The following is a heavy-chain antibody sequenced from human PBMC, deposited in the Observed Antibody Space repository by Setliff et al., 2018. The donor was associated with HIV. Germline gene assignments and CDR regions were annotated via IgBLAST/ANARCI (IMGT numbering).Heavy chain of an antibody. Sequence: SETLSLTCTVSGDFVSSRSYYWSWIRQPPGKGLEWIGYIYYSGSTNYNPSLKIRVTISVDTSKNHFSLKLRSVTAADTAVYYCAQLGMVDDFDYWGQGTLVTVS. D-gene: IGHD1-1*01. CDR1: GDFVSSRSYY. J-gene: IGHJ4*02. V-gene: IGHV4-61*03. CDR2: IYYSGST. CDR3: AQLGMVDDFDY.